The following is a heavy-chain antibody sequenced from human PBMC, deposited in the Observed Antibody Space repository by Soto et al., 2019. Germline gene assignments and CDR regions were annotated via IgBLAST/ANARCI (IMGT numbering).Heavy chain of an antibody. CDR3: ASDFEYSTHISTSYGMDV. J-gene: IGHJ6*02. CDR1: GFTFSSYA. V-gene: IGHV3-30-3*01. Sequence: QVPLVESGGGVVQPGRSLRLSCAASGFTFSSYAMHWVRQAPGKGLEWVAVISYDGSNKYYADSVKSRFTIARDNSKNTLYLEMNSLRAEDTAVYYCASDFEYSTHISTSYGMDVWGQGTTVTVSS. CDR2: ISYDGSNK. D-gene: IGHD6-6*01.